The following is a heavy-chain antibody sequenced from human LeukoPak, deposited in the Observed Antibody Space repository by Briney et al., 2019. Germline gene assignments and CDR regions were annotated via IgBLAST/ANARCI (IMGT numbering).Heavy chain of an antibody. CDR1: GYTFTSYY. CDR3: ARGYTYGGY. V-gene: IGHV1-46*01. Sequence: ASVKVSFKASGYTFTSYYMHWVRQAPGQGLEWMGIINLSSGSTSYAQNFQGRVTMTRDTSSSTVNMELSSLRSEDTAVYYCARGYTYGGYWGQGTLVTVSS. D-gene: IGHD5-18*01. CDR2: INLSSGST. J-gene: IGHJ4*02.